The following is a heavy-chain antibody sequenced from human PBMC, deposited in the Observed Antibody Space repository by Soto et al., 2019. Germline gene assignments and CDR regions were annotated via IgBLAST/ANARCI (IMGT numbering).Heavy chain of an antibody. CDR2: IFSSDSSA. Sequence: GESLKISCKAPGFTFRSYSLGWVRHMPGKGLQWMGNIFSSDSSAKYSPSFVGQVTISVDRSINTAYLQWSSLKASDTAIYYCGTWRGSSWFDYWGPGTLVTVSS. V-gene: IGHV5-51*01. D-gene: IGHD2-2*01. J-gene: IGHJ4*02. CDR1: GFTFRSYS. CDR3: GTWRGSSWFDY.